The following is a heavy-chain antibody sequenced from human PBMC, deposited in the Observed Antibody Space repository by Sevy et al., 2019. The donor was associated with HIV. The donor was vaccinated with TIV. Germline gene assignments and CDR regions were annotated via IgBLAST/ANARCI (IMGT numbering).Heavy chain of an antibody. CDR1: GGSISSYY. V-gene: IGHV4-59*01. CDR2: IYYGGRT. J-gene: IGHJ4*02. CDR3: AREISSGWLDY. D-gene: IGHD6-19*01. Sequence: SETLSLTCTVSGGSISSYYWNWIRQPPGKGLEWIGYIYYGGRTNYNPSLKSRVTISVDTSKNQFSLKLSSVTAADTAVYYCAREISSGWLDYWGQGTLVTVSS.